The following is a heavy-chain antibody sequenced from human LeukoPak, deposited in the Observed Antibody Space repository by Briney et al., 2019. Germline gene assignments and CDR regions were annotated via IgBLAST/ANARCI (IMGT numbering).Heavy chain of an antibody. J-gene: IGHJ4*02. D-gene: IGHD6-19*01. CDR2: FDPENGET. V-gene: IGHV1-24*01. CDR3: ATVVLHSSGWYYFDY. Sequence: GALVKVSCKVSGYTLTELSMHWVRQAPGKGLEWMGGFDPENGETIYAQKFQGRVTMTEDTSTDTAYMELSSLRSEDTAVYYCATVVLHSSGWYYFDYWGQGTLVTVSS. CDR1: GYTLTELS.